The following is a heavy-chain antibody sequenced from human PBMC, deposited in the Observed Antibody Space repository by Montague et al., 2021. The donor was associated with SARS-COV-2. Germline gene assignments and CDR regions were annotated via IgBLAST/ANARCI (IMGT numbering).Heavy chain of an antibody. V-gene: IGHV3-30*04. CDR3: ASGAWHDY. D-gene: IGHD3-16*01. J-gene: IGHJ4*02. CDR2: ITHDGSSK. CDR1: GSPSPFSRWA. Sequence: SLRLSWAASGSPSPFSRWAMQWVRQAPGKGLEWVAVITHDGSSKYYVDSVRGRFTISRDNSKNTLYLQIDSLRDEDTAMYYCASGAWHDYWGQGTLVTVSS.